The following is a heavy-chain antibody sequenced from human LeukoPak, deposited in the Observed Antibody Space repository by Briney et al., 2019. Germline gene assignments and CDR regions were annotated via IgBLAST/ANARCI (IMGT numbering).Heavy chain of an antibody. CDR2: IYYSGST. V-gene: IGHV4-31*03. D-gene: IGHD3-10*01. Sequence: PSETLSLTCTVSGGSISSGGYYWSWIRQHPGKGLEWIGYIYYSGSTYYNPSLKSRVTISVDTSKNQFSLKLSSVTAADTAVYYCARDRSGGSGSYYLYGMDVWGQGTTVTVSS. CDR3: ARDRSGGSGSYYLYGMDV. J-gene: IGHJ6*02. CDR1: GGSISSGGYY.